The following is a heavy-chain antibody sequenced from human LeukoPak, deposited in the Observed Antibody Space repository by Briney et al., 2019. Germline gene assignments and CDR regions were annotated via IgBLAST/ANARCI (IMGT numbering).Heavy chain of an antibody. Sequence: GGSLRLSCAASGFTFSSYSMNWDRQAPGKGLEWVSYISRSSTNIYYADSVKGRFTISRDNAKNSLYLQMDSLRAEDTALYYCAKDPTSSSALDYWGLGTLVTVSS. CDR2: ISRSSTNI. J-gene: IGHJ4*02. CDR3: AKDPTSSSALDY. D-gene: IGHD6-6*01. CDR1: GFTFSSYS. V-gene: IGHV3-48*01.